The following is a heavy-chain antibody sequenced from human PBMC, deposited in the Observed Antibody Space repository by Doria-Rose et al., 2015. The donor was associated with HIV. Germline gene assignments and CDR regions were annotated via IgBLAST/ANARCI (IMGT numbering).Heavy chain of an antibody. V-gene: IGHV2-26*01. J-gene: IGHJ4*02. CDR3: ARIKSSRWYHKYYFDF. D-gene: IGHD6-13*01. CDR2: IFSDDER. Sequence: QITLKESGPVLVKPTETLTLTCTVSGVSLSSPGMGVSWIRQPPGKALEWLANIFSDDERSYTTSPNSRLTISRGTSKSQVVLTMTDMDPVDTATYYCARIKSSRWYHKYYFDFWGQGTLVIVS. CDR1: GVSLSSPGMG.